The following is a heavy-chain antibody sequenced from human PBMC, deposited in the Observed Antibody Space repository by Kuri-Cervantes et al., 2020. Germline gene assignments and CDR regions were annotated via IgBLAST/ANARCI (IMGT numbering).Heavy chain of an antibody. CDR2: ISYDGSNE. CDR1: GFTFSSYG. CDR3: AKLTSSGYSDY. V-gene: IGHV3-30*18. Sequence: GESLKISCAASGFTFSSYGMHWVRQAPGKGLEWVAVISYDGSNEYYADSVKGRFTISRDNSKNTLYLQMNSLRAEDTAVYYCAKLTSSGYSDYWGQGTLVTVSS. D-gene: IGHD3-22*01. J-gene: IGHJ4*02.